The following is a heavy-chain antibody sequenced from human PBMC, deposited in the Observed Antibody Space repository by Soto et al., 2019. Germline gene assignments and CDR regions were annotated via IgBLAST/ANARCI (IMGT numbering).Heavy chain of an antibody. D-gene: IGHD5-18*01. V-gene: IGHV4-30-2*01. CDR1: GDTISTGGYS. CDR3: ACIFSGGYGYGFYYYGMDV. CDR2: INHSGNT. J-gene: IGHJ6*02. Sequence: SETLSLTCGVSGDTISTGGYSWAWIRQPPGKALEWIGHINHSGNTYYNPSLKSRVTISVDTSKNQFSLKLSSVTAADTAVYYCACIFSGGYGYGFYYYGMDVWGQGTTVTVSS.